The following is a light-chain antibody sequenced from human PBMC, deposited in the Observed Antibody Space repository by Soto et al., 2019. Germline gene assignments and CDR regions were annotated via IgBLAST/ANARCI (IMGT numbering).Light chain of an antibody. CDR3: GSYTSSNHLEMV. Sequence: QSVLTQPASVYGSPGQSLTISCTGTSNYVGVYYFVSWFQQHPGKAPTLMIYDGTKRPSGVSNRFSGSMSGKTASLNISGLQAEDEAHYYCGSYTSSNHLEMVFGGGTKVTVL. CDR1: SNYVGVYYF. CDR2: DGT. J-gene: IGLJ2*01. V-gene: IGLV2-14*03.